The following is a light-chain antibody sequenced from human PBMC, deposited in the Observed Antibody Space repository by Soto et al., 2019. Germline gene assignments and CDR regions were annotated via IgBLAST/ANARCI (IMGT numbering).Light chain of an antibody. Sequence: QSVLTQPASVSGSPGQSTTISCTGTSSDVGGYNYVSWYQQHPGKAPKLMIYEVVNRPSGVSNRFSGSKSGNTASLTISGLQAEDEADYYCSSYTSSSTLVFGGGTKLTVL. J-gene: IGLJ2*01. CDR1: SSDVGGYNY. CDR3: SSYTSSSTLV. CDR2: EVV. V-gene: IGLV2-14*01.